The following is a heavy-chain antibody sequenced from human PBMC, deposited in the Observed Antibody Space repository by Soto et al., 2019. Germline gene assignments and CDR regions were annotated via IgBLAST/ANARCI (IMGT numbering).Heavy chain of an antibody. Sequence: EVQLVESGGGLVQPGGSLRLSCAASGFTFSDHYMDWVRQAPGKGLEWVGRIRNRANRYTTDYGESVKGRFTVSRDDSKNSLYQQKDRLKTEATAVYFGAPYSSGGSCSPAVVEQWGQGTLVSVSS. J-gene: IGHJ1*01. V-gene: IGHV3-72*01. D-gene: IGHD2-15*01. CDR2: IRNRANRYTT. CDR3: APYSSGGSCSPAVVEQ. CDR1: GFTFSDHY.